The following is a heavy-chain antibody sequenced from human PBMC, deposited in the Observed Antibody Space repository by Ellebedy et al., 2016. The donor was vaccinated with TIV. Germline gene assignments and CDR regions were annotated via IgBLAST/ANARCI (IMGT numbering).Heavy chain of an antibody. CDR3: ARDPALPRGRFDT. Sequence: MPSETLSLTCTVSGGSISESGYHWGWVRQPPGKGLEWIGSISHSGRTYYNLSLKSRITISIDTSKSQFSLNLSSVTAADTAVYYCARDPALPRGRFDTWGQGTLVTVSS. V-gene: IGHV4-39*07. J-gene: IGHJ5*02. CDR1: GGSISESGYH. CDR2: ISHSGRT.